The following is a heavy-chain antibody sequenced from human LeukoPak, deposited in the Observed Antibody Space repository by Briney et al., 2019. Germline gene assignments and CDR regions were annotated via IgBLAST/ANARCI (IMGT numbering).Heavy chain of an antibody. CDR2: VSGSGAIA. CDR1: GFTFSNYA. CDR3: AKDRSIGTYYTFDS. V-gene: IGHV3-23*01. D-gene: IGHD1-26*01. Sequence: GGSLRLSCAASGFTFSNYAMTWVRQAPGKGLEWVSAVSGSGAIAYYTDSVKGRFTISRDNSKNTLYLQMSSLTAKDTVVYYCAKDRSIGTYYTFDSWGQGTLVTVSS. J-gene: IGHJ4*02.